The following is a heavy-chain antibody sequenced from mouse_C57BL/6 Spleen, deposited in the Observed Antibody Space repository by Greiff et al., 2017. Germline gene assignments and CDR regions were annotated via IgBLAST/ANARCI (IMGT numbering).Heavy chain of an antibody. V-gene: IGHV5-16*01. J-gene: IGHJ2*01. CDR1: GFTFSDYY. D-gene: IGHD1-1*01. Sequence: EVMLVESEGGLVQPGSSMKLSCTASGFTFSDYYMAWVRQVPEKGLEWVANINSDGSSTYYLDSLKSRFIISRDNAKNILYLQMSSLKSEDTATYYSARYYYGSRGDYFDYWGQGTTLTVSS. CDR2: INSDGSST. CDR3: ARYYYGSRGDYFDY.